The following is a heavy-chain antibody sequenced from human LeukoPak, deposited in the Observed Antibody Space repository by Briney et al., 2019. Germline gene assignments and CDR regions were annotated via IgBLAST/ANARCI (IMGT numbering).Heavy chain of an antibody. D-gene: IGHD3-3*01. Sequence: GGSLRLSCAASGFTFSSYAMHWVRQAPGKGLEWVAVISYDGSNKYYADSVKGRFTISRDNSKNTLYLQMNSLRAEDTALYHCARDKKDFWSGQNAFDIWGQGTMVTVSS. V-gene: IGHV3-30-3*01. CDR2: ISYDGSNK. CDR3: ARDKKDFWSGQNAFDI. J-gene: IGHJ3*02. CDR1: GFTFSSYA.